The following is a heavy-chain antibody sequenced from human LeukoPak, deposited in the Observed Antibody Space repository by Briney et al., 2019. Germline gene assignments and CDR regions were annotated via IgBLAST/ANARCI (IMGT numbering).Heavy chain of an antibody. CDR1: GDSISNYY. CDR3: ARKSQIMSAARGMDV. D-gene: IGHD3-16*01. V-gene: IGHV4-4*07. Sequence: SETLSLTCTVSGDSISNYYWNWVRQPAGKGLEWIGHIYTSGYTNYNPSLKSRVTVSVDTSKNQFSLKLTSVTAADAAVYYCARKSQIMSAARGMDVWGQGTTVTVSS. J-gene: IGHJ6*02. CDR2: IYTSGYT.